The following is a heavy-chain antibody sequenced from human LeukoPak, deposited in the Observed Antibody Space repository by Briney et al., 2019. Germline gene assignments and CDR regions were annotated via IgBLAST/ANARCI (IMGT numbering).Heavy chain of an antibody. V-gene: IGHV1-46*01. CDR3: AIGPSGSYGDAFDI. D-gene: IGHD1-26*01. Sequence: GASVKVSCKASGYTFTSYYMHWVRQAPGQGLEWMGIINPSGGSTSYAQKLQGRVTMTTDTSTSTAYMELRSLRSDDTAVYYCAIGPSGSYGDAFDIWGQGTMVTVSS. CDR1: GYTFTSYY. CDR2: INPSGGST. J-gene: IGHJ3*02.